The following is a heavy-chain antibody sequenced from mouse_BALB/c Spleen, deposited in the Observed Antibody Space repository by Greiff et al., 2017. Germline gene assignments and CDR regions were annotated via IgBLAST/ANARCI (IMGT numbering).Heavy chain of an antibody. CDR1: GYSFTSYY. Sequence: VQLKQSGPELMKPGASVKISCKASGYSFTSYYMHWVKQSHGKSLEWIGYIDPFNGGTSYNQKFKGKATLTVDKSSSTAYMHLSSLTSEDSAVYYCAEGFAYWGQGTLVTVSA. CDR2: IDPFNGGT. CDR3: AEGFAY. V-gene: IGHV1S135*01. J-gene: IGHJ3*01.